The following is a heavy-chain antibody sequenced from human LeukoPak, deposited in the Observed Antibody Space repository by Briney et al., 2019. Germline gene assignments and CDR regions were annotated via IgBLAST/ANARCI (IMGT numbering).Heavy chain of an antibody. J-gene: IGHJ4*02. V-gene: IGHV4-39*07. CDR2: INHSGST. CDR1: GGSISSSSYY. Sequence: SSETLSLTCTVSGGSISSSSYYWSWIRQPPGKGLEWIGEINHSGSTNYNPSLKSRVTISVDTSKNQFSLKLSSVTAADTAVYYCAREPGALWFGELLPNYFDYWGQGTLVTVSS. D-gene: IGHD3-10*01. CDR3: AREPGALWFGELLPNYFDY.